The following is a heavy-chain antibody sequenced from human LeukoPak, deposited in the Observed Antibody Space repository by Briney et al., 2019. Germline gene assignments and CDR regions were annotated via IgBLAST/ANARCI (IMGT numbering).Heavy chain of an antibody. J-gene: IGHJ4*02. CDR2: IKPDGSEK. V-gene: IGHV3-7*01. CDR1: GFTFNNYA. Sequence: GGSLRLSCAASGFTFNNYAMSWVRQAPGKGLEWVANIKPDGSEKYYVDSVKGRFTISRDNAKNSLFLQMNSLRAEDTAVYYCARDGDDYGDYYFDHWGQGTLVTVSS. D-gene: IGHD4-17*01. CDR3: ARDGDDYGDYYFDH.